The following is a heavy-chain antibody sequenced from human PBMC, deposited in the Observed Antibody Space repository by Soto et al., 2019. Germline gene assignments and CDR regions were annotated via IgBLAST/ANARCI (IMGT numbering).Heavy chain of an antibody. Sequence: EVQVAESGGGLAQPGGSLRLSCAASGFTFSNYWMSWVRQAPGKGLEWVANIKQDGGEKYYVDSVKGRFTISRDNAKDSLYLQLNSLRAEDTAVYYCARVGYYGSGNYGNYFDYWGQGTLVTVSS. CDR1: GFTFSNYW. V-gene: IGHV3-7*03. CDR3: ARVGYYGSGNYGNYFDY. CDR2: IKQDGGEK. J-gene: IGHJ4*02. D-gene: IGHD3-10*01.